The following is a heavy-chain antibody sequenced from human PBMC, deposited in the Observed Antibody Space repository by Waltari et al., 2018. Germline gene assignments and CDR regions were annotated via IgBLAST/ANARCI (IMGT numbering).Heavy chain of an antibody. V-gene: IGHV3-23*01. CDR3: ARGSGVDY. CDR1: GFTFSTYV. D-gene: IGHD7-27*01. J-gene: IGHJ4*02. Sequence: EVQLLESGGGLVQPGGSLRLSCAASGFTFSTYVMNWVRQAPGKGLEWVSNISDAGGISNYADSVKGRFTISRDNSKNTLYLQMNSLRAEDTAVYYCARGSGVDYWGQGTLVTISS. CDR2: ISDAGGIS.